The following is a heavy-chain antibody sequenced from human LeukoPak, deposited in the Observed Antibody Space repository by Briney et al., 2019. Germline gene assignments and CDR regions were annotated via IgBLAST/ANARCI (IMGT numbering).Heavy chain of an antibody. CDR2: INPSGGST. CDR1: GYTFTSYY. J-gene: IGHJ4*02. D-gene: IGHD6-13*01. Sequence: GASEKVSCKASGYTFTSYYMHWVRQAPGQGLEWMGIINPSGGSTSYAQKFQGRVTVTRDTSTSTVYMELSSLRSEDTAVYYCARDGIAAAGKIDYWGQGTLVTVSS. CDR3: ARDGIAAAGKIDY. V-gene: IGHV1-46*01.